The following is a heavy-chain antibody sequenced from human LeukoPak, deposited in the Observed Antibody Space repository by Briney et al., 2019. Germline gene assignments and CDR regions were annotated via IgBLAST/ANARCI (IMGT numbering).Heavy chain of an antibody. CDR3: ARDLTTVTTTGDAFDI. D-gene: IGHD4-17*01. V-gene: IGHV1-8*01. J-gene: IGHJ3*02. Sequence: ASVKVSCKASGYTFTSYDINWVRQATGQGLEWMGWMNPNSGNTGYAQKFQGRVTMTRNTSISTAYMELSSLRSEDTAVYYCARDLTTVTTTGDAFDIWGQGTMVTVSS. CDR2: MNPNSGNT. CDR1: GYTFTSYD.